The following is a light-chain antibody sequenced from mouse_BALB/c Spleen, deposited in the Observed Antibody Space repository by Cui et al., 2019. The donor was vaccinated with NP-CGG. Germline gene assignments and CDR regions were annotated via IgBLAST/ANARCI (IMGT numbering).Light chain of an antibody. V-gene: IGLV1*01. CDR2: GTN. Sequence: HAVLTQESALTPSPGETITLTGRSSTGAVTTSNYANWVQEKPDHLFTGLIGGTNNRAPGVPARFSGSLIGDKAALTITGAQTEDKAIYFCALWYSNHWVFGGGTKLTVL. CDR1: TGAVTTSNY. J-gene: IGLJ1*01. CDR3: ALWYSNHWV.